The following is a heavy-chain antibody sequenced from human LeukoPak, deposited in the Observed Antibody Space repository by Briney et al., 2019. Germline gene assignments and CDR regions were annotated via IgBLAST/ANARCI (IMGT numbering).Heavy chain of an antibody. CDR2: ISYEGSNK. D-gene: IGHD6-13*01. J-gene: IGHJ5*02. CDR1: GFTCRSYA. V-gene: IGHV3-30*01. CDR3: AREGQPYNWFDP. Sequence: PGGSLRLSCAAAGFTCRSYAIHWVRQAPGKGREWGPVISYEGSNKYYADSVKARVTISRDDSKKTLYLQMHRMRAEDTAVYYCAREGQPYNWFDPWGQGTLVTVSS.